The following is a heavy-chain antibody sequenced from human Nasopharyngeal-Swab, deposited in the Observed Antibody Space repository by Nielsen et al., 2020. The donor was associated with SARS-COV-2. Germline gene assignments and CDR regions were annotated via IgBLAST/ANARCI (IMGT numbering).Heavy chain of an antibody. J-gene: IGHJ6*02. CDR1: GGSLSSSRYY. CDR3: ARESARRHYYYGMDV. Sequence: SETLSLTCTVSGGSLSSSRYYWGWIRQPPGKGLEWIGSIYYSGSTYYNPSLKSRVTISVDTSKNQFSLKLSSVTAADTAVYYCARESARRHYYYGMDVWGQGTTVTVSS. V-gene: IGHV4-39*07. D-gene: IGHD6-6*01. CDR2: IYYSGST.